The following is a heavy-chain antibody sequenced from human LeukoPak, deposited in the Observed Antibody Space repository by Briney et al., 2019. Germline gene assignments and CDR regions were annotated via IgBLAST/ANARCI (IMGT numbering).Heavy chain of an antibody. D-gene: IGHD3-10*01. Sequence: GGSLRLSCAASGFIFSNYGMHWVSQAPGKGLEWEAVISYDGSNKYYADSVKGRFTISRDNSKNTLNLQMNSLKAEDTAVYYCAKVKYYGSGSPLDDWGQGTLVTVSS. CDR2: ISYDGSNK. J-gene: IGHJ4*02. V-gene: IGHV3-30*18. CDR1: GFIFSNYG. CDR3: AKVKYYGSGSPLDD.